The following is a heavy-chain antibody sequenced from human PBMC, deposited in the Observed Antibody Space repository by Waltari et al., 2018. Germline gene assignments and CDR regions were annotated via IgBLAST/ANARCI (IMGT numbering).Heavy chain of an antibody. CDR2: INYSGST. CDR1: GGSFSVSY. Sequence: QVQLQQWGAGLLKPSETLSLTCAVYGGSFSVSYWSWIRQSPGKGLEWIGEINYSGSTNYNPSLKSRVTISIDTSKTQFSLELTSVTGADTAVYYCAGTPVGVTFLYFDYWGQGTLVTVSS. J-gene: IGHJ4*02. CDR3: AGTPVGVTFLYFDY. V-gene: IGHV4-34*01. D-gene: IGHD1-26*01.